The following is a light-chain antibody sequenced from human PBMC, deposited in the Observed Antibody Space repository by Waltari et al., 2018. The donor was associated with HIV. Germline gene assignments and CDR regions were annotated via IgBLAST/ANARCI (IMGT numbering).Light chain of an antibody. CDR3: SAWDTSLGAVV. J-gene: IGLJ2*01. V-gene: IGLV10-54*01. CDR1: NNNVGNHG. Sequence: QAGLTQPPSVSKALGQTATITCTGNNNNVGNHGADWLQHLRGHPPKLLSYKSKNRPSGISDRFSASRSGATASLTISGLQPEDEADYYCSAWDTSLGAVVFGGGTKVIVL. CDR2: KSK.